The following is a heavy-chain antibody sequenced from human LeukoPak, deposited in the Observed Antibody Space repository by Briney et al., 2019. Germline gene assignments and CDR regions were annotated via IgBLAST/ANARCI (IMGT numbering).Heavy chain of an antibody. CDR3: AEAPRVFSYGSGSHSDY. V-gene: IGHV3-23*01. Sequence: GGSLRLSCAASGFTFSSYAMSWVRQAPGKGLEWVSAISGSGGDTYYADSVKGRFTISRVNSKSTLYLQMKSLRADDTAVYYCAEAPRVFSYGSGSHSDYWGQGTLVTVSS. CDR1: GFTFSSYA. J-gene: IGHJ4*02. D-gene: IGHD3-10*01. CDR2: ISGSGGDT.